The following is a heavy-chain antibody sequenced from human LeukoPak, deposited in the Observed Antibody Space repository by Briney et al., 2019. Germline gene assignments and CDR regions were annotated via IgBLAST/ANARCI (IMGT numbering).Heavy chain of an antibody. D-gene: IGHD4-17*01. Sequence: PGGSLRLSCAASGSTFSNAWMSWVRQAPGKGLEWVAVISYDGTKKYYVDSVKGRFTISRDNSKSTLYLQMNSLRAEDSAVYHCAKDPSDYGDTETDFFDYWGQGILVTVSS. CDR2: ISYDGTKK. CDR3: AKDPSDYGDTETDFFDY. J-gene: IGHJ4*02. V-gene: IGHV3-30*18. CDR1: GSTFSNAW.